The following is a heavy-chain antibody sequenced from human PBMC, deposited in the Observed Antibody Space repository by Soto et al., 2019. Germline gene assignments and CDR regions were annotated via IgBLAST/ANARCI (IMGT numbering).Heavy chain of an antibody. Sequence: SLRLSCAASGFTFSSYSMHWVRQAPGKGLEWVAVISYDGSNKYYADSVKGRFTISRDNSKNTLYLQMNSLRAEDTAVYYCAKDLRDSGSYSYYYYYGMDVWGQGTTVTVSS. CDR1: GFTFSSYS. J-gene: IGHJ6*02. D-gene: IGHD1-26*01. V-gene: IGHV3-30*18. CDR2: ISYDGSNK. CDR3: AKDLRDSGSYSYYYYYGMDV.